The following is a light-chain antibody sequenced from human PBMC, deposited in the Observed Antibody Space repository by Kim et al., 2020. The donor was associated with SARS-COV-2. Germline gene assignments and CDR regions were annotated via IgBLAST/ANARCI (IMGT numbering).Light chain of an antibody. CDR1: KLGDNY. CDR3: QAWDSSTSV. V-gene: IGLV3-1*01. Sequence: ESPGQTASITCFGDKLGDNYVSWYQQRPGQSPVVVIYQDTNRPSGIPERFSSSNSGNTATLTISGAQAMDEADYYCQAWDSSTSVFGGGTKLTVL. J-gene: IGLJ3*02. CDR2: QDT.